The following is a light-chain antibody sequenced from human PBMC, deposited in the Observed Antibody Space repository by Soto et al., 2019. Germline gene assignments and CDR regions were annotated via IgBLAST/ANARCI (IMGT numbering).Light chain of an antibody. CDR3: QQSYTTPL. Sequence: DIQMTQSPPSLSEYVRHRVTITCRASQSISSYLNWCQQKPGKAPNLLIYAASSLQSGVPSRFSGSGSGTDFTLTISSLQPEDFATYHCQQSYTTPLFGQGTKLEIK. J-gene: IGKJ2*01. V-gene: IGKV1-39*01. CDR2: AAS. CDR1: QSISSY.